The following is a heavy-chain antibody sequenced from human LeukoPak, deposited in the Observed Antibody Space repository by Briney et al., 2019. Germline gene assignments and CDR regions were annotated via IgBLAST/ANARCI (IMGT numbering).Heavy chain of an antibody. CDR3: ARNADPSGKYPDY. J-gene: IGHJ4*02. CDR1: GFTFSSYT. CDR2: ITSSSTYI. D-gene: IGHD1-26*01. Sequence: GGSLRLSCAASGFTFSSYTMNWVRQAPGVGLEWVSSITSSSTYIYYADSLKGRFTISRDNAKNSLYLQMNSLRAEDTALYYCARNADPSGKYPDYWGQGTLVTVSS. V-gene: IGHV3-21*01.